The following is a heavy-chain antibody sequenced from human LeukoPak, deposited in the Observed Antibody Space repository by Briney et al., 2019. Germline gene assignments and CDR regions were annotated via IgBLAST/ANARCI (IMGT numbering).Heavy chain of an antibody. CDR3: ARRGPLDDLRGYSYGYLNYFDY. V-gene: IGHV1-69*05. CDR2: IIPIFGTA. J-gene: IGHJ4*02. Sequence: SVKVSCKASGGTFSSYAISWVRQAPGQGLEWMGGIIPIFGTANYAQKFQGRVTITTDESTSTAYMKLSSLRSEDTAVYYCARRGPLDDLRGYSYGYLNYFDYWGQGTLVTVSS. CDR1: GGTFSSYA. D-gene: IGHD5-18*01.